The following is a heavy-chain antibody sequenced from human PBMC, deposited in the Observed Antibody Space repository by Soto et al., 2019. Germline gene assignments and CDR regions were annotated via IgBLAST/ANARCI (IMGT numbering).Heavy chain of an antibody. CDR2: IKQDGSEK. CDR1: RFTFSHYR. J-gene: IGHJ6*02. V-gene: IGHV3-7*04. Sequence: EVQLVESGGGLVQPGGSLRLSCAASRFTFSHYRMNWVRQAPGKGLVWVASIKQDGSEKYYVNSVKGRFTISRDNANNSLYLQMNSLRGEDTAVYYCVRAMAVWGQGTMVTVSS. CDR3: VRAMAV.